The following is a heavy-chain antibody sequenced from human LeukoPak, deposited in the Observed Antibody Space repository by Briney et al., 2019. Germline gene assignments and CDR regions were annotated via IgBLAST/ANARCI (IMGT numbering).Heavy chain of an antibody. CDR3: ARDAAVLAVVVVAHHDY. D-gene: IGHD2-15*01. V-gene: IGHV3-7*01. CDR2: IKQDGSEK. CDR1: GFTFSSYW. J-gene: IGHJ4*02. Sequence: QSGGSLRLSCAASGFTFSSYWMSWVRQAPGKGLEWVANIKQDGSEKYYVDSVKGRFTISRDNAKNSLYLQMNSLRAEDTAVYYCARDAAVLAVVVVAHHDYWGQGTLVTVSS.